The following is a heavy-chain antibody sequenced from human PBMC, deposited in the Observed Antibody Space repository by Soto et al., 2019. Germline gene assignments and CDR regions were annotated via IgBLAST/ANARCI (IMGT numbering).Heavy chain of an antibody. CDR3: AGFSSGPYLFDL. Sequence: SETLSLTCTVSDGSISSYYWSWIRQPPGKGLEWIGYIYGTGTTNYSPSLTNRVTISVDMSKNQFSLRLSSVTAADTAVYYCAGFSSGPYLFDLWGQGTPVTVSS. J-gene: IGHJ5*02. V-gene: IGHV4-59*01. D-gene: IGHD3-3*01. CDR2: IYGTGTT. CDR1: DGSISSYY.